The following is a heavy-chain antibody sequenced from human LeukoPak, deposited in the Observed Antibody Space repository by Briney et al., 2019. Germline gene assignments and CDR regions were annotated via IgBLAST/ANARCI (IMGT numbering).Heavy chain of an antibody. CDR2: INLPGTEH. Sequence: PGGSLRLSCAASGFTFNTYWMSWVRQAPGKGLEWVANINLPGTEHNYVDSVKGRFTISRDNAKDSLYLQINDLRAEDTAIYYCARDESIDHESNGYLDYWGQGTLVTVSS. D-gene: IGHD3-22*01. CDR1: GFTFNTYW. CDR3: ARDESIDHESNGYLDY. J-gene: IGHJ4*02. V-gene: IGHV3-7*01.